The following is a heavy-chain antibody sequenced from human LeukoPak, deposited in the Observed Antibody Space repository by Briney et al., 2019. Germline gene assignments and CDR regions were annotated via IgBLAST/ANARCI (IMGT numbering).Heavy chain of an antibody. Sequence: SVKVSCXASGGTSSSYAISWVRQAPGQGLEWMGRIIPIFGTANYAQKFQGRVTITTDESTSTAYMELSSLRSEDTAVYYCARDMVAAALDYWGQGTLVTVSS. V-gene: IGHV1-69*05. D-gene: IGHD6-13*01. J-gene: IGHJ4*02. CDR3: ARDMVAAALDY. CDR1: GGTSSSYA. CDR2: IIPIFGTA.